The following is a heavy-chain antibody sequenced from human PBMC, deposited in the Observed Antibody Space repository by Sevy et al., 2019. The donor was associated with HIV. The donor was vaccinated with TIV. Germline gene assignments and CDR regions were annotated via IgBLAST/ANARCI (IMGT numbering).Heavy chain of an antibody. CDR3: ARDLNPITMVRGVIITAGGAFDI. Sequence: ASVKVSCKASEGTFSSYAISWARQAPGLGLEWMGGIIPIFDTANYAQKFQGRVTITADESTGTAYMELSSLRSEDTAVYYCARDLNPITMVRGVIITAGGAFDIWGQGTMVTVSS. D-gene: IGHD3-10*01. V-gene: IGHV1-69*13. CDR1: EGTFSSYA. J-gene: IGHJ3*02. CDR2: IIPIFDTA.